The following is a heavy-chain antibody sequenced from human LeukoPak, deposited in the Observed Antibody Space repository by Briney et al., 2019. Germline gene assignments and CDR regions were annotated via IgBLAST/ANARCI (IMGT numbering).Heavy chain of an antibody. D-gene: IGHD5-24*01. V-gene: IGHV3-33*01. J-gene: IGHJ5*02. CDR1: GFTFSSYG. Sequence: PGGSLRLSCAASGFTFSSYGMHWVRQAPGKGLEWVAVIWYDGSNKYYADSVKGRFTTSRDNSKNTLSLQVNSLRAEDTAVYYCAREGQYWFDPWGQGTLVTVSS. CDR3: AREGQYWFDP. CDR2: IWYDGSNK.